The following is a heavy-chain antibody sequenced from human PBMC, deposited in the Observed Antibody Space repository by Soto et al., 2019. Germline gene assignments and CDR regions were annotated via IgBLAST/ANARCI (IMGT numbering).Heavy chain of an antibody. Sequence: QVQLVESGGGVVQPGRSLRLSCAASGFTFSSYGMHWVRQAPGKGLEWVAIIRYDGSNKYYADSVKGRFTISRDNSKNTLYLQMNSLRAEDTDVYYCASEHDYGGNGWFGPWCQGTLVTVS. D-gene: IGHD4-17*01. CDR2: IRYDGSNK. CDR1: GFTFSSYG. J-gene: IGHJ5*02. V-gene: IGHV3-33*01. CDR3: ASEHDYGGNGWFGP.